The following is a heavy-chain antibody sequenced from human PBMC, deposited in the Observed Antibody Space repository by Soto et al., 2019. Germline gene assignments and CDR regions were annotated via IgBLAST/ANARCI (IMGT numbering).Heavy chain of an antibody. V-gene: IGHV3-23*01. D-gene: IGHD3-22*01. CDR3: AKDVHFDSCGGLDR. Sequence: GESLRLSCTPAGFTFDKIAMSWDSPAAGRGLEWVASIRGGGGGTYFADSGQDRFIISRDNSKNTVYLQVNGLRPDYTAVYNCAKDVHFDSCGGLDRWGQGTLV. J-gene: IGHJ5*02. CDR2: IRGGGGGT. CDR1: GFTFDKIA.